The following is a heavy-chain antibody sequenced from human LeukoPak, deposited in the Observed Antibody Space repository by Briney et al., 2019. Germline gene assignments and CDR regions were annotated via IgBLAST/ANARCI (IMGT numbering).Heavy chain of an antibody. D-gene: IGHD6-19*01. J-gene: IGHJ2*01. CDR3: VRQFIAVAGRYFDL. Sequence: GGSLRLSCAASGFTFSSYAMSWVRQAPGKGLEWVSAISGSGGSTYYADSVKGRFTISRDNSKNTLYLQMNSLRAEDTAVYYCVRQFIAVAGRYFDLWGRGTLVTVSS. CDR1: GFTFSSYA. CDR2: ISGSGGST. V-gene: IGHV3-23*01.